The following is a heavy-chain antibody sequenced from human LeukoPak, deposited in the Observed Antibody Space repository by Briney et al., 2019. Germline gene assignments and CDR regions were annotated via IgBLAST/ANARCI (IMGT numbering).Heavy chain of an antibody. J-gene: IGHJ3*02. CDR3: ARAETYYYDSSGYTIDAFDI. D-gene: IGHD3-22*01. CDR2: IIPIFGTA. CDR1: GYTFTSYG. V-gene: IGHV1-69*13. Sequence: GASVKVSCKASGYTFTSYGISWVRQAPGRGLEWMGGIIPIFGTANYAQKFQGRVTITADESTSTAYMELSSLRSEDTAVYYCARAETYYYDSSGYTIDAFDIWGQGTMVTVSS.